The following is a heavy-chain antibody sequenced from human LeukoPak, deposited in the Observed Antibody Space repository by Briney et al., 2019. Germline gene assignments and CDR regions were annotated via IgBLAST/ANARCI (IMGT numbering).Heavy chain of an antibody. Sequence: GRSLRLSCAASGFSFEDYAMHWVRQAPGKGLEWVSGSSWNSGNIGYADSVKGRFTISRDNAKNSLYLQMNSLRAEDTALYYCTKDKGGHGSGSYIWAGMDVWGQGTTVTVSS. CDR3: TKDKGGHGSGSYIWAGMDV. J-gene: IGHJ6*02. D-gene: IGHD3-10*01. V-gene: IGHV3-9*01. CDR2: SSWNSGNI. CDR1: GFSFEDYA.